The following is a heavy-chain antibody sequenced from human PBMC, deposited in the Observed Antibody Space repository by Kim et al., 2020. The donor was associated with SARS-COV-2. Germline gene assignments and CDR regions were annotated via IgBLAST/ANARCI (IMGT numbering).Heavy chain of an antibody. V-gene: IGHV3-30*01. D-gene: IGHD2-21*01. CDR3: AREVMAFDY. Sequence: STKYYAGSVKGRFTISRDNSKNTLYLQMNSLRAEDTAVYYCAREVMAFDYWGQGTLVTVSS. J-gene: IGHJ4*02. CDR2: STK.